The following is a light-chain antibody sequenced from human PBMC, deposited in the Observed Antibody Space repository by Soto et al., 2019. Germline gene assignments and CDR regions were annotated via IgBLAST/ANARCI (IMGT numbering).Light chain of an antibody. J-gene: IGKJ4*01. CDR2: SAS. CDR3: QQANSFPRT. V-gene: IGKV1-12*01. Sequence: DIQMTHSPSSVSASVGDRVTITCRASQGFSTWLAWYRRKPGRTPELLIYSASSLHSGVPSRFSGSGSGTDFTLTISSLQPEDFATYYCQQANSFPRTFGGGTEVEIK. CDR1: QGFSTW.